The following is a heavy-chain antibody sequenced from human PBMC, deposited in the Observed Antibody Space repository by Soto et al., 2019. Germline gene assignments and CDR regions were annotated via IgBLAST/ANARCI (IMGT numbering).Heavy chain of an antibody. CDR3: ARDSGAKLSSS. D-gene: IGHD6-13*01. Sequence: SVKVSCKASGGTFSSYRINWVRQAPGQGLGWVGGIVPIYRTADYAQKFQGRVTITADESARTAYMELCSLKSQDTAVYYCARDSGAKLSSSWGQGTLVTVSS. J-gene: IGHJ4*02. CDR2: IVPIYRTA. V-gene: IGHV1-69*13. CDR1: GGTFSSYR.